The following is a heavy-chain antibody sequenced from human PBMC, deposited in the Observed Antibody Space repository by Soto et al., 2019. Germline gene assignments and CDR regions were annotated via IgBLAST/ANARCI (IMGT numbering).Heavy chain of an antibody. D-gene: IGHD1-1*01. V-gene: IGHV3-30-3*01. J-gene: IGHJ4*02. CDR1: GFTFSSYA. Sequence: QVQLVESGGGVVQPGRSLRLSCAASGFTFSSYAMHWVRQAPGKGLEWVAVISYDGSNKYYADSVKGRFTISRDNSKNTLYLQMNSLRAEDTAVYYCARDGADWNYVDYWGQGTLVTVSS. CDR2: ISYDGSNK. CDR3: ARDGADWNYVDY.